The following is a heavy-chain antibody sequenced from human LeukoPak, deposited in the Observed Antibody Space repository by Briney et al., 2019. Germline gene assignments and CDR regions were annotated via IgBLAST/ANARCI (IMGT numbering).Heavy chain of an antibody. CDR2: IYTSGST. D-gene: IGHD2-21*01. CDR1: GGSISSYY. V-gene: IGHV4-4*09. CDR3: ARPLWFLNGPFDY. J-gene: IGHJ4*02. Sequence: SETLSLTCTVSGGSISSYYWSWIRQPPGKGLEWIGYIYTSGSTNYNPSLKSRVTISVDTSKNQFSLKLSSVTAADTAVYYCARPLWFLNGPFDYWGQGTLVTVSS.